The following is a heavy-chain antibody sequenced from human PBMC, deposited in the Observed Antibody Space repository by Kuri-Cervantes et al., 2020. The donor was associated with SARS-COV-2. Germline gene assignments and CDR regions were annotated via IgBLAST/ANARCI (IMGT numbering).Heavy chain of an antibody. D-gene: IGHD3-16*02. J-gene: IGHJ3*02. CDR3: ARDPLGFTFGGVIVDAFDI. V-gene: IGHV4-4*07. CDR1: GGSISSYY. Sequence: SETLSLTCTVSGGSISSYYWSWIRQPAGKELEWIGRIDTSGSPNYIPSLKSRVTMSVDTSRNQFSLKLSSVTAADTAVYYCARDPLGFTFGGVIVDAFDIWGQWTMVTVSS. CDR2: IDTSGSP.